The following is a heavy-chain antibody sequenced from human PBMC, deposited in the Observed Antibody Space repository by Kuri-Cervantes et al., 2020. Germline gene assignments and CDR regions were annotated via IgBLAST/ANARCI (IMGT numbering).Heavy chain of an antibody. Sequence: GESLKISCAASGFTFSSYAMSWVRQAPGKGLEWVSAISGSGGSTYYADSVKGRFTISRDNSKNTLYLQMNSLRAEDTAVYYCAKDVYYYDSSGYSYWGQGTLVTVSS. CDR1: GFTFSSYA. V-gene: IGHV3-23*01. J-gene: IGHJ4*02. CDR3: AKDVYYYDSSGYSY. D-gene: IGHD3-22*01. CDR2: ISGSGGST.